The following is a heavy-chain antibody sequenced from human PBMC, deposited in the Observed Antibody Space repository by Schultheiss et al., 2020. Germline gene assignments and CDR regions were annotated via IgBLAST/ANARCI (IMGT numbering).Heavy chain of an antibody. J-gene: IGHJ4*02. CDR3: AKETSYKVHGDF. D-gene: IGHD3-10*01. CDR1: GFTFSSYG. CDR2: ISSSSSYI. V-gene: IGHV3-21*01. Sequence: GASLRLSCTASGFTFSSYGMHWVRQAPGKGLEWVSSISSSSSYIYYADSVKGRFIISRDNSKNTLYLQMNSLSTEDTALYFCAKETSYKVHGDFWGQGTLVTVS.